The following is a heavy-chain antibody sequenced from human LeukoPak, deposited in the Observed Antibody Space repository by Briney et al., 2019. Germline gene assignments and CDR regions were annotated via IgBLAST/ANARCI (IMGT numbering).Heavy chain of an antibody. Sequence: ASVKVSCKASGYTFTGYYMHWVRQAPGQGLEWMGWINPNSGGTNYTQKFQGWVTMTRDTSISTAYMELSRLRSDDTAVYYCARGGVPAAKFDPWGQGTLVTVSS. CDR1: GYTFTGYY. D-gene: IGHD2-2*01. J-gene: IGHJ5*02. CDR3: ARGGVPAAKFDP. CDR2: INPNSGGT. V-gene: IGHV1-2*04.